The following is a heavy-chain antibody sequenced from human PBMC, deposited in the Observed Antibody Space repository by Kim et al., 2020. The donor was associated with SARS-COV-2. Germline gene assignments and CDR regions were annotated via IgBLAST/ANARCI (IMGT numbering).Heavy chain of an antibody. J-gene: IGHJ4*02. Sequence: GGSLRLSCAASGFTFTSYAMNWVRQGLGKGLEWVSTVSGDGGTTYYADSVKGRFTISRDNSKNTVSLQMNSLRAEDTAIYYCTKDRRHTITTYSNEYWGQGTLVTVSS. CDR2: VSGDGGTT. CDR3: TKDRRHTITTYSNEY. CDR1: GFTFTSYA. D-gene: IGHD3-22*01. V-gene: IGHV3-23*01.